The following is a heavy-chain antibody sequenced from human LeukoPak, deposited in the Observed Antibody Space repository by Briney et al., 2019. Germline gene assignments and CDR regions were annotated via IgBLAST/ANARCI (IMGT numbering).Heavy chain of an antibody. J-gene: IGHJ5*02. V-gene: IGHV4-39*01. CDR1: GGSISSSSYY. Sequence: KPSETLSLTCTVSGGSISSSSYYWGWIRQPPGKGLEWIGSIYYSGSTYYNPSLKSRVAISVDTSKNQFSLKLSSVTAADTAVYYCARGSKWFDPWGQGTLVTVSS. CDR3: ARGSKWFDP. CDR2: IYYSGST. D-gene: IGHD2-2*01.